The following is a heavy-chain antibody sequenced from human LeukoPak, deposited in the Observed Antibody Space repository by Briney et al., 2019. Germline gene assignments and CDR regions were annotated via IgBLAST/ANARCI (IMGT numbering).Heavy chain of an antibody. CDR3: ARHYDGSDIVVVPAGRGYYYYGMDV. CDR1: GYSFTSYW. J-gene: IGHJ6*02. Sequence: GESLKIYCKGSGYSFTSYWIGWVRQMPGKGLEWMGIIQPGDSDTRRSPSFQGQVTISADKSISTAYLQWSSLKASDTAMYYCARHYDGSDIVVVPAGRGYYYYGMDVWGQGTTVTVSS. CDR2: IQPGDSDT. V-gene: IGHV5-51*01. D-gene: IGHD2-2*01.